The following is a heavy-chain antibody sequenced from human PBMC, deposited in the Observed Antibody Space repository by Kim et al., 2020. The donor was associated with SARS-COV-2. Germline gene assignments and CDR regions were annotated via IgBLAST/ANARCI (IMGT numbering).Heavy chain of an antibody. V-gene: IGHV3-53*01. CDR3: SIEISY. CDR2: ICSGGST. Sequence: GGSLRLSCAASGFTVSGNDMNWVRQAPGKGLEWVSVICSGGSTYYAAAVVGRCSISTNNYTNTSLLQINNLIADETTVYYCSIEISYWGQ. J-gene: IGHJ4*02. CDR1: GFTVSGND.